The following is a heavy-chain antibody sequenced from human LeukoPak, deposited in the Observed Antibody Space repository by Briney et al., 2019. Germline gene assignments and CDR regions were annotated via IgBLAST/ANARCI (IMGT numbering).Heavy chain of an antibody. CDR3: AREGLFYYYGSGNEH. CDR2: ISSSGSTI. J-gene: IGHJ1*01. Sequence: AGGSLRLSCAASGFTFGDYYMSWIRQAPGKGLEWVSYISSSGSTIYYADSVKGRFTISRDNAKNSLYLQMNSLRAEDTAVYYCAREGLFYYYGSGNEHWGQGTLVTVSS. D-gene: IGHD3-10*01. CDR1: GFTFGDYY. V-gene: IGHV3-11*01.